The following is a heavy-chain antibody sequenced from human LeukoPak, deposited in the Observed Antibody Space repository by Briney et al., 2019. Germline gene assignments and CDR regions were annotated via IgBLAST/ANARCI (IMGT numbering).Heavy chain of an antibody. V-gene: IGHV1-18*01. J-gene: IGHJ6*03. CDR1: GYTLTSYG. Sequence: ASVKVSCRASGYTLTSYGINWVRQAPGQGLEWLGWISAYTGDTKYAQNLQGRVNMTTDTSTSTAYMELKSFRSDDTAVYYCARVGFSKFYHHMDVWGKGTTVTVSS. D-gene: IGHD4-11*01. CDR2: ISAYTGDT. CDR3: ARVGFSKFYHHMDV.